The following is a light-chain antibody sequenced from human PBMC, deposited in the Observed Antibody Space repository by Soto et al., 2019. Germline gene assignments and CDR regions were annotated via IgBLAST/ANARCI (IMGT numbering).Light chain of an antibody. Sequence: DIQMTQSPSTLSASVGDRVTITCRASQSISSWLAWYQQKPGKAPKLLIYDACSLESGVPSRFSGSGSGTEFTITISSLQPDDFATYYCQQYNSYSFTVGPGTKVDIK. CDR3: QQYNSYSFT. V-gene: IGKV1-5*01. CDR1: QSISSW. J-gene: IGKJ3*01. CDR2: DAC.